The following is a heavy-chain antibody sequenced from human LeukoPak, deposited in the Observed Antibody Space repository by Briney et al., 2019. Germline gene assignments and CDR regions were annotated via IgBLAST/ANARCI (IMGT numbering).Heavy chain of an antibody. CDR2: ISGSGGST. J-gene: IGHJ6*03. CDR1: GFTFSNYA. V-gene: IGHV3-23*01. D-gene: IGHD6-13*01. Sequence: PGGSLRLSCAASGFTFSNYAVSWLRQAPGKGLEWVSAISGSGGSTYYADSVKGRFTISRDNSKNTLYLQMNSLRAEDTAVYYCAKAAAGKYYYYYYMDVWGKGTTVTVSS. CDR3: AKAAAGKYYYYYYMDV.